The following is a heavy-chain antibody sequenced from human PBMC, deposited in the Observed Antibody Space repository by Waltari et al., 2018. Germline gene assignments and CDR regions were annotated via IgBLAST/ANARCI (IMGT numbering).Heavy chain of an antibody. CDR1: GPTFTTSA. Sequence: EGQQLESGRGLVQPGGPLRLSRATSGPTFTTSAMNWVRPAPGKGLECVSPISAGGGATYYADSMKGRFTISRDNSKNTLYLQMNSLRAEDTAVYYCARVLRMGDLPHLSWGQGTLVTVSS. CDR3: ARVLRMGDLPHLS. V-gene: IGHV3-23*01. J-gene: IGHJ5*02. D-gene: IGHD3-16*01. CDR2: ISAGGGAT.